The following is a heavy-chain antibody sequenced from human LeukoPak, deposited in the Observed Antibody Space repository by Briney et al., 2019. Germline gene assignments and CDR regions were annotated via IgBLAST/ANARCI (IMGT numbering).Heavy chain of an antibody. CDR3: ATDRGSYVSETWPFQH. D-gene: IGHD3-16*01. CDR2: FDPEDGET. V-gene: IGHV1-24*01. CDR1: GHTLTELS. J-gene: IGHJ1*01. Sequence: ASVKVSCKVSGHTLTELSMNWVRQAPGKGLEWMGGFDPEDGETIYAQKFQGRVTMTEDTSTDTAYMELSSLRSEGTAVYYCATDRGSYVSETWPFQHCGQGTLVTVSS.